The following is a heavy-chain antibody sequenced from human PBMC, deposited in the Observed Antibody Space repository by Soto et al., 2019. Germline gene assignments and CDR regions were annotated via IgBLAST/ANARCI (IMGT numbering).Heavy chain of an antibody. CDR2: IYYSGTP. J-gene: IGHJ4*02. Sequence: PSVTLRCPGTASGGSIRTANYYWGWIRQSPGKGLEWMASIYYSGTPDYKSSLSSRASISVDTSKNQFSLKLRSVTGADTTLYFCATIYYDSGAVWDQGIKVTVAS. CDR3: ATIYYDSGAV. CDR1: GGSIRTANYY. V-gene: IGHV4-39*01. D-gene: IGHD3-9*01.